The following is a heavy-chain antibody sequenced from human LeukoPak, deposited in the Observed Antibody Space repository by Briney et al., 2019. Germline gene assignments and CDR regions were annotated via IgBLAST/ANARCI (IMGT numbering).Heavy chain of an antibody. Sequence: PGGSLRLSCAASGFTFSSYAMHWLRQATGKGVEWVAFISYDGSNKYYADSVKGRFTISRDNSKNTLYLQMNSLRAEDTGVYYCARIYSIAAIDYWGQGTLVTVSS. CDR3: ARIYSIAAIDY. V-gene: IGHV3-30*01. J-gene: IGHJ4*02. CDR1: GFTFSSYA. D-gene: IGHD6-13*01. CDR2: ISYDGSNK.